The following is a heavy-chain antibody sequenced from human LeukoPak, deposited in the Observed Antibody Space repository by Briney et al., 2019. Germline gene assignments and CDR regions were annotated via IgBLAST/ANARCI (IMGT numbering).Heavy chain of an antibody. D-gene: IGHD3-10*01. CDR2: IYYSGST. Sequence: SQTLSLTCTVSGGSISSGGYYWSWIRQHPGKGPEWIGYIYYSGSTYYNPSLKSRVTISVDTSKNQFSLKLSSVTAADTAVYYCARDSRYGSGSYGYYYGMDVWGQGTTVTVSS. CDR3: ARDSRYGSGSYGYYYGMDV. CDR1: GGSISSGGYY. V-gene: IGHV4-31*03. J-gene: IGHJ6*02.